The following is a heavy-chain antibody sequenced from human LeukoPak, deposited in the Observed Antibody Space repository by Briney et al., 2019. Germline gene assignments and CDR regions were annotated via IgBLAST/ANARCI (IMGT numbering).Heavy chain of an antibody. CDR1: GGSISSGSYY. CDR3: ARGGLELRY. CDR2: IYTSGST. Sequence: SETLSLTXTVSGGSISSGSYYWSWIRQPAGKGLEWIGRIYTSGSTNYNPSLKSRVTISVDTSKNQFSLKLSSVTAADTAVYYCARGGLELRYWGQGTLVTVSS. V-gene: IGHV4-61*02. D-gene: IGHD1-7*01. J-gene: IGHJ4*02.